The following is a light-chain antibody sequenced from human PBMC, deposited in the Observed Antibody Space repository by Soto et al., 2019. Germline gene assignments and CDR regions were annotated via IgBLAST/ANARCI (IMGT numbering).Light chain of an antibody. CDR1: SSDVGGYNY. CDR3: SSYAGSNNPYV. CDR2: EVS. Sequence: QAVVTQPPSASGSPVQSVTISCTGTSSDVGGYNYVSWYQQHPGKAPKLMIYEVSKRPSGVPDRFSGSKSGNTASLTVSGLQAEDEADYYCSSYAGSNNPYVFGTGTKLTVL. V-gene: IGLV2-8*01. J-gene: IGLJ1*01.